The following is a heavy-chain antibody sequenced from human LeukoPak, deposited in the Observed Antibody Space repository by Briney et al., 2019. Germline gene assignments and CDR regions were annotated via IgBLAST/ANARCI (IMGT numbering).Heavy chain of an antibody. CDR3: ASDPAKRFGYYYYMDV. D-gene: IGHD5-18*01. J-gene: IGHJ6*03. CDR1: GFTFSSYA. Sequence: GGSLRLSCAVSGFTFSSYAVTWVRQAPGKGLEWVAAISGTGGNTEYADSVKGRFTISRDNSKNSLYLQMNSLRAEDTAVYYCASDPAKRFGYYYYMDVWGKGTTVTVSS. V-gene: IGHV3-23*01. CDR2: ISGTGGNT.